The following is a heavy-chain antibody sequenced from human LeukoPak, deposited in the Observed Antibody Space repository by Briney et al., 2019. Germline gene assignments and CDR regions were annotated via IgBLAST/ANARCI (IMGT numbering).Heavy chain of an antibody. J-gene: IGHJ6*03. V-gene: IGHV4-61*02. CDR3: ARDSGYYDSSGYWNYYYYYYMDV. D-gene: IGHD3-22*01. Sequence: SETLSLTCTVSGGSISSGSYYWSWIRQPAGKGLEWIGRIYTSGSTNYNPSLKSRVTISVDTSKNQFSLKLSSVTAADTAVYYCARDSGYYDSSGYWNYYYYYYMDVWGKGTTVTISS. CDR1: GGSISSGSYY. CDR2: IYTSGST.